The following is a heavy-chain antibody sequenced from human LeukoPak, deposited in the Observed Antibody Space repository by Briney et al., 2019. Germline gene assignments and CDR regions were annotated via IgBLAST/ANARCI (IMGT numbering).Heavy chain of an antibody. V-gene: IGHV1-8*01. D-gene: IGHD5-12*01. Sequence: ASVKVSCKASGYTFTSYDINWVRQATGQGLEWMGWMNASSGNTGYAQKFQGRVTMTRNTSISTAYMELSSLRSEDTAVYYCATAIGYSGYDYFHWGQGTLVTVSS. CDR3: ATAIGYSGYDYFH. CDR1: GYTFTSYD. CDR2: MNASSGNT. J-gene: IGHJ4*02.